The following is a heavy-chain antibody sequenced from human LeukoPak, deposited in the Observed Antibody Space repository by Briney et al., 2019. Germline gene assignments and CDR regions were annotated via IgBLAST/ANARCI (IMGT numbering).Heavy chain of an antibody. CDR2: MNPNSGNT. CDR3: ATYINGGFDL. Sequence: ASVKVSCKASGYTFTSYDINWVRQATGQGLEWMGWMNPNSGNTGYAQKFQGRVSITADESTTTVYMELTNLRSDDTAIYYCATYINGGFDLWGPGTRVTVSS. J-gene: IGHJ4*02. CDR1: GYTFTSYD. D-gene: IGHD4-11*01. V-gene: IGHV1-8*03.